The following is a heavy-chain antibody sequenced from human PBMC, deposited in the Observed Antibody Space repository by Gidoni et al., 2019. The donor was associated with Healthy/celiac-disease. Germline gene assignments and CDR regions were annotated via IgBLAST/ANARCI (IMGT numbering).Heavy chain of an antibody. CDR3: AREVVPITIDY. J-gene: IGHJ4*02. V-gene: IGHV4-39*07. Sequence: QLQLQESGPGLVKPSAPLSLTCPVSGGSISSSSYYWGWIRQPPGKGLEWIGSIYYSGSTYYNPSLKSRVTISVDTSKNQFSLKLSSVTAADTAVYYCAREVVPITIDYWGQGTLVTVSS. CDR1: GGSISSSSYY. CDR2: IYYSGST. D-gene: IGHD5-12*01.